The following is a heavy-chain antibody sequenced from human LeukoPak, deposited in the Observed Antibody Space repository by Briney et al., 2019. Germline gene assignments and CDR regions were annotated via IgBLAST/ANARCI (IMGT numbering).Heavy chain of an antibody. Sequence: PSETLSLTCSVSAGSIGSYYWSWVRQPPGKGLEWIGYFYTTGGTNYNPSLKRRGTMSLDTSRNQFSLRLTSVTAADPAVYYCARHVKNYYPHYWGQGILVTVSS. CDR2: FYTTGGT. J-gene: IGHJ4*02. CDR1: AGSIGSYY. D-gene: IGHD1-26*01. V-gene: IGHV4-4*09. CDR3: ARHVKNYYPHY.